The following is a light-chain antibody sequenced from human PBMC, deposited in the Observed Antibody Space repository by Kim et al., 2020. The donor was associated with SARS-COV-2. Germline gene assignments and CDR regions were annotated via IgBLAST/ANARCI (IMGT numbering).Light chain of an antibody. J-gene: IGKJ1*01. CDR3: QQYGSSPGT. V-gene: IGKV3-20*01. CDR2: GAS. CDR1: QSVSNTY. Sequence: EIVLTQSPGTLSLSPGERATLSCRASQSVSNTYLAWYQQKPGQAPRLLIYGASSRATGIPDRFSGSGSGTDFTLTISRLEAEDFAVYYCQQYGSSPGTFGQGTKVDIK.